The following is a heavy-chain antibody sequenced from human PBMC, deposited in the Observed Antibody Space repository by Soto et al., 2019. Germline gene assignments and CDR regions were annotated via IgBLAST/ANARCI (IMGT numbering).Heavy chain of an antibody. CDR3: VRDEGSLGD. D-gene: IGHD3-10*01. CDR2: ITSGSSTI. CDR1: GFTFNSYS. Sequence: EVQLVESGGGFVQPGGALRLSCVVSGFTFNSYSMDWVRQAPGKGLEWVSYITSGSSTIHYADSVKGRFTISRDNAKNSVLLQMNSLRVEDTAVYYCVRDEGSLGDWGQGALVTVYS. V-gene: IGHV3-48*01. J-gene: IGHJ4*02.